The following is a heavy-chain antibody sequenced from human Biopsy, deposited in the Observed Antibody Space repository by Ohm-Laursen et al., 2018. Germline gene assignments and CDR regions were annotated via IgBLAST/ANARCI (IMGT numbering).Heavy chain of an antibody. J-gene: IGHJ4*02. Sequence: SLRLSCAASGFIFTTYAMSWVRQAPGKGLEWVSTIGYSGDSTYYADSVKGRFTISRGNAKNSLYLQMHSLRAEDTAFYYCAKASGYSSGWPIDYWGQGNLVTVSS. CDR1: GFIFTTYA. D-gene: IGHD6-19*01. CDR2: IGYSGDST. CDR3: AKASGYSSGWPIDY. V-gene: IGHV3-23*01.